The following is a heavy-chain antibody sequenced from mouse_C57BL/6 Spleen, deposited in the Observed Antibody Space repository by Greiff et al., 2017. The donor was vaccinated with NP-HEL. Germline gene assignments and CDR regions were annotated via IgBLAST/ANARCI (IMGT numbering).Heavy chain of an antibody. CDR1: GYTFTSYW. CDR3: ARKDYYSSSCGCYSMDY. Sequence: QVQLQQPGAELVKPGASVKMSCKASGYTFTSYWITWVKQRPGQGLEWIGDLYPGSGSTNYNEKFKSKATLTVDTSSSTAYMQLSSLTSEDSAVYYFARKDYYSSSCGCYSMDYWGQGTSVTVSS. J-gene: IGHJ4*01. D-gene: IGHD1-1*01. V-gene: IGHV1-55*01. CDR2: LYPGSGST.